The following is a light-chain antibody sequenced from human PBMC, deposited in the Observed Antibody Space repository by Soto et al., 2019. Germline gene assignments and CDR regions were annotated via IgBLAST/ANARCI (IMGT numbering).Light chain of an antibody. CDR2: DVT. V-gene: IGLV2-8*01. J-gene: IGLJ1*01. CDR1: SSDIGGYNS. CDR3: SSYTDRTHLV. Sequence: QSALTQSPSASGSPGQSVTISCTGTSSDIGGYNSVSWYQQHPGKANKVMIYDVTKRPSGVPDRFSGSTSGNTVSLTVSALPADDEADYYCSSYTDRTHLVFGTGTKLTVL.